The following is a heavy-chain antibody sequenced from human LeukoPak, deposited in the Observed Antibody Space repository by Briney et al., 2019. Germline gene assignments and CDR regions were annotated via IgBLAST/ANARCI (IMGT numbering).Heavy chain of an antibody. D-gene: IGHD3-22*01. V-gene: IGHV3-30*18. CDR1: GFTFSSHG. J-gene: IGHJ4*02. Sequence: PGGSLRLSCAASGFTFSSHGMHWVRQAPGMGLEWVALILYDGSNEYYADSVQGRFTISRDSSRNTLYLQMNSLRAEDTAGYYCAKDGTGGYYYLDYWGQGTLVTVSS. CDR2: ILYDGSNE. CDR3: AKDGTGGYYYLDY.